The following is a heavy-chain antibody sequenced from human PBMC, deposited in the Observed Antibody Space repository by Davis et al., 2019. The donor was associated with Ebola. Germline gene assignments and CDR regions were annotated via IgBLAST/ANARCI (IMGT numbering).Heavy chain of an antibody. J-gene: IGHJ3*02. V-gene: IGHV3-15*01. CDR2: IKSKTDGGTT. Sequence: GESLKISCAASGFTFTNAWMNWVRQAPGKGLEWVGRIKSKTDGGTTDYAAPVKGRFTISRDDSKNTLYLQMSSLKTEDTAVYYCTAYSNYGAFHIWGQGTMVTVSS. CDR3: TAYSNYGAFHI. D-gene: IGHD4-11*01. CDR1: GFTFTNAW.